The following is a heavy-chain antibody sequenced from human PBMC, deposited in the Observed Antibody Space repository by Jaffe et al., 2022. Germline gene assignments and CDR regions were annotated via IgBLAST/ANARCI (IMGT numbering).Heavy chain of an antibody. Sequence: QVQLQESGPGLVKPSQTLSLTCTVSGGSISSGSYYWSWIRQPAGKGLEWIGRIYTSGSTNYNPSLKSRVTISVDTSKNQFSLKLSSVTAADTAVYYCARGYSGYNDYWGQGTLVTVSS. J-gene: IGHJ4*02. D-gene: IGHD5-12*01. CDR3: ARGYSGYNDY. CDR1: GGSISSGSYY. CDR2: IYTSGST. V-gene: IGHV4-61*02.